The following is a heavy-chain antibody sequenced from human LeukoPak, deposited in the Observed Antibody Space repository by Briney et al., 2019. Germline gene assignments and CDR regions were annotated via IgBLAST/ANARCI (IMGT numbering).Heavy chain of an antibody. CDR1: GFTFPTYH. Sequence: PGGSLRLSCAASGFTFPTYHMVWVRQSPGKGLEWLAYINSGSDIIYYADSVKGRFTISRDNAKNSLYPEMISLRAEDTAVYFCARGRGYCSRTTCWYFDYCGQGTLVTVSS. D-gene: IGHD2-2*01. V-gene: IGHV3-48*01. J-gene: IGHJ4*02. CDR2: INSGSDII. CDR3: ARGRGYCSRTTCWYFDY.